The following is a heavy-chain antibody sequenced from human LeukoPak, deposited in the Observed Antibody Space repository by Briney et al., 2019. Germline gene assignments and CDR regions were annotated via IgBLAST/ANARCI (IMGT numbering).Heavy chain of an antibody. D-gene: IGHD3-10*01. CDR1: GFTSTSSA. J-gene: IGHJ4*02. V-gene: IGHV1-58*02. CDR3: AALYSSGSHIITPEGY. CDR2: IVVGSGNT. Sequence: GTSVKVSCKASGFTSTSSAMQWVRQARGQRLEWMGWIVVGSGNTNYAQKFQERVTITRDMSTSTAHMELSSLRSEDTAVYYCAALYSSGSHIITPEGYWGQGTLVTVSS.